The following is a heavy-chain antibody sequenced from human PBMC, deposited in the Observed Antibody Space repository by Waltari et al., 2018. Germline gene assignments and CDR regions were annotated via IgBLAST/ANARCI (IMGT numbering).Heavy chain of an antibody. CDR3: ARWYYDSSGSAGLDY. CDR1: GGSFSGYY. V-gene: IGHV4-34*01. Sequence: QVQLQQWGAGLLKPSETLSLTCAVYGGSFSGYYWSWIRQPPGKGLEWIGEINHSGSTNYSPSLKSRVTISVDTSKNQFSLKLSSVTAADTAVYYCARWYYDSSGSAGLDYWGQGTLVTVSS. CDR2: INHSGST. D-gene: IGHD3-22*01. J-gene: IGHJ4*02.